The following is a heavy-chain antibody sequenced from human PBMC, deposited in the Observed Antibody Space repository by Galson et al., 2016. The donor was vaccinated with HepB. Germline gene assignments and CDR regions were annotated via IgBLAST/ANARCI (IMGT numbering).Heavy chain of an antibody. CDR3: ARDSGYCSGGSCYGDAFDV. CDR1: GFTFSTYW. D-gene: IGHD2-15*01. V-gene: IGHV3-7*01. Sequence: SLRLSCAASGFTFSTYWMTWVRQAPGKGLEWVANIRQDGNEKYHAEFVKGRFTISRDNAKNSLYLQMSGLRPEDTAVYYCARDSGYCSGGSCYGDAFDVWGQGAMVTVSS. CDR2: IRQDGNEK. J-gene: IGHJ3*01.